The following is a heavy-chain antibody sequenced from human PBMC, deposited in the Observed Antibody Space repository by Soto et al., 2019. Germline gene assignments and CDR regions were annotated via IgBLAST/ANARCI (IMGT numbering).Heavy chain of an antibody. CDR2: IRSKANSYAT. Sequence: PGGSLRLSCAASRFTFSGSAMHWVRQASGKGLEWVGRIRSKANSYATAYAASVKGRFTISRDDSKNTAYLQMNSLKTEDTAVYYCTRLSGGSSSWPFDYWGQGTLVTAPQ. V-gene: IGHV3-73*01. CDR1: RFTFSGSA. J-gene: IGHJ4*02. CDR3: TRLSGGSSSWPFDY. D-gene: IGHD6-13*01.